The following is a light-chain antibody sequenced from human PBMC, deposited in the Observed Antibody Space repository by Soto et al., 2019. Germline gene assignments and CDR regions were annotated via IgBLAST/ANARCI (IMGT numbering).Light chain of an antibody. V-gene: IGKV1-9*01. CDR1: QGISSY. Sequence: DIPLTQSPSFLSASVGDRVTITCRASQGISSYLAWYQQKPGKAPKLLIYAASTLQSGVPSRFSGSGSGTEFTLTISSLQPEDFATYSCQQVKSYPLTFGGGTKVEIK. CDR3: QQVKSYPLT. CDR2: AAS. J-gene: IGKJ4*01.